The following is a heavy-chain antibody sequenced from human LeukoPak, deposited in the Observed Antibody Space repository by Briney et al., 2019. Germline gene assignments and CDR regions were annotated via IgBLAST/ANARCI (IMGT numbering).Heavy chain of an antibody. J-gene: IGHJ4*02. CDR3: AADPVTASGSSWYYFDY. CDR2: IVVGSGNT. V-gene: IGHV1-58*02. CDR1: GFTFSSSA. Sequence: ASVKVSCKASGFTFSSSAMQWVRQARGQRLEWIGWIVVGSGNTNYAQKCQERVTITRDMSTSTAYMELSSLRSEDTAVYYCAADPVTASGSSWYYFDYWGQGTLVTVSS. D-gene: IGHD6-13*01.